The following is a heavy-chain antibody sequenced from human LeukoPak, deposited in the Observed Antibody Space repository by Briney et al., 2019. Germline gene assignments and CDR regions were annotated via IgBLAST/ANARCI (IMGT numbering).Heavy chain of an antibody. CDR2: IWYDGSNK. V-gene: IGHV3-33*06. D-gene: IGHD4-17*01. CDR1: GFTFSSYG. CDR3: AKDFFPMTTPEGSNY. Sequence: GRSLRLSCAASGFTFSSYGMHWACQAPGKGLEWVAVIWYDGSNKYYADSVKGRFTISRDNSKNTVYLQMNSLGAEDTAVYYCAKDFFPMTTPEGSNYWGQGTLVTVSS. J-gene: IGHJ4*02.